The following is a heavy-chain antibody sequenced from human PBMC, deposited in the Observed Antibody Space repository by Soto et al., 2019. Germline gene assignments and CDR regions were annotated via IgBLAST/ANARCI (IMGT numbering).Heavy chain of an antibody. J-gene: IGHJ5*02. CDR1: GGSITNNY. V-gene: IGHV4-59*01. CDR2: SYYSGST. D-gene: IGHD1-1*01. Sequence: SETLSLTCTVSGGSITNNYWSWIRQSPGKGLEWIGCSYYSGSTTYNPSLRSRVTISIDNSKTQFSLRLRSVTAADTAVYYCARRQNWNNLFDTWGQGNMVTVYS. CDR3: ARRQNWNNLFDT.